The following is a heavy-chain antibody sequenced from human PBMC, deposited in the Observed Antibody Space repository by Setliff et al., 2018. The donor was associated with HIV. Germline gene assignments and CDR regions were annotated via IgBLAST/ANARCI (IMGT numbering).Heavy chain of an antibody. J-gene: IGHJ4*02. Sequence: SETLSLTCAVSGYSISSGYYWGWIRQPPGQGPQWIGSIYQSGSIYYNPSLQSRVTISVDSSKNQFSLKLSSVIAADTAVYYCARHAAGPDGPFDYWGQGTLVTVSS. CDR2: IYQSGSI. V-gene: IGHV4-38-2*01. CDR1: GYSISSGYY. CDR3: ARHAAGPDGPFDY. D-gene: IGHD2-2*01.